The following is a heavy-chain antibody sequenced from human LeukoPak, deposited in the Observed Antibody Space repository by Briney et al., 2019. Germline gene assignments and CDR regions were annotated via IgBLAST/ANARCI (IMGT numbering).Heavy chain of an antibody. CDR3: SRSAYYDGSGNYYDY. Sequence: PGGSLRLSCAASGFTFSSHWMHWVRQAPGKGLVWVSRISDGGSTTTYADSVKGRFTISRDNAKNTLYLQMNGLRAEDTAVYYCSRSAYYDGSGNYYDYWGQGTLVTVSS. CDR2: ISDGGSTT. CDR1: GFTFSSHW. V-gene: IGHV3-74*01. D-gene: IGHD3-22*01. J-gene: IGHJ4*02.